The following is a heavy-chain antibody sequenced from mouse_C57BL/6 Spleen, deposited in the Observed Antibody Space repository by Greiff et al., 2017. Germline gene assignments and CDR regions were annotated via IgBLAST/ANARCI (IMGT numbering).Heavy chain of an antibody. CDR3: TTFYDYLAGFAY. V-gene: IGHV14-4*01. J-gene: IGHJ3*01. D-gene: IGHD2-4*01. Sequence: EVQLQQSGAELVRPGASVKLSCTASGFNIKDDYMHWVKQRPEQGLEWIGWIDPENGDTEYASKFQGKATITADTSSNTAYLQLSSLTSEDTAVYYCTTFYDYLAGFAYWGQGTLVTVSA. CDR2: IDPENGDT. CDR1: GFNIKDDY.